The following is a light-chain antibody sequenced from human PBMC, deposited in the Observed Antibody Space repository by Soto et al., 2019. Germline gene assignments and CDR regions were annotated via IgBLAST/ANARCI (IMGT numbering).Light chain of an antibody. CDR3: QTWGTGIRGV. J-gene: IGLJ1*01. V-gene: IGLV4-69*01. Sequence: QPVLTQSPSASASLGASVKLTCTLSSGHSSYAIAWHQYQPEKGPRYLMKLNSDGSHSKGDGIPDRFSGSSSEAERYLTISSLQSEDEGDYYCQTWGTGIRGVFGTGTKLTVL. CDR2: LNSDGSH. CDR1: SGHSSYA.